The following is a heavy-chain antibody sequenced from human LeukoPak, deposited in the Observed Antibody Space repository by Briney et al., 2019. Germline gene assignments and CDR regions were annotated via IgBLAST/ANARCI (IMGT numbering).Heavy chain of an antibody. CDR2: IYYSGST. J-gene: IGHJ4*02. CDR1: GGSISSSSYY. Sequence: SQTLSLTCTVSGGSISSSSYYWGWIRQPPGKGLEWIGRIYYSGSTYYNPSLKSRVTISVDTSKNQFSLKQSSVTAADTAVYYCASRSSTIFGVVMPDHFDYWGQGTLVTVSS. D-gene: IGHD3-3*01. CDR3: ASRSSTIFGVVMPDHFDY. V-gene: IGHV4-39*01.